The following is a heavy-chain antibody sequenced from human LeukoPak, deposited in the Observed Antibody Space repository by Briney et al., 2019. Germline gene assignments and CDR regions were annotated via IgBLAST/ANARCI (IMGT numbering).Heavy chain of an antibody. Sequence: NASETQSLICSVSGDSNCRGSYLCRWGCRPAGRGLEWNERIYNRGSAKYKPPLKRRVTISVDTSKNPSSLKLSSVTAADTAVNSCARVPADIVATYYMDVWGKGTTVTVSS. V-gene: IGHV4-61*02. CDR1: GDSNCRGSYL. CDR3: ARVPADIVATYYMDV. D-gene: IGHD5-12*01. CDR2: IYNRGSA. J-gene: IGHJ6*03.